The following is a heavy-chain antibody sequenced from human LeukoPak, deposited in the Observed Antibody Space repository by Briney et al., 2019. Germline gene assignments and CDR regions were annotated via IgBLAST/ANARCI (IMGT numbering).Heavy chain of an antibody. CDR1: GFTFDDYA. J-gene: IGHJ6*04. V-gene: IGHV3-43D*04. CDR3: AKDKEYSGFGPILSGYYYGMDV. CDR2: ISWDGGST. D-gene: IGHD5-12*01. Sequence: GGSLRLSCAASGFTFDDYAMHRVRRAPGKGLEWVSLISWDGGSTYYADSVKGRFTISRDNSRHTLYLQMNSLGAEDTALYYCAKDKEYSGFGPILSGYYYGMDVWGKGTTVTVSS.